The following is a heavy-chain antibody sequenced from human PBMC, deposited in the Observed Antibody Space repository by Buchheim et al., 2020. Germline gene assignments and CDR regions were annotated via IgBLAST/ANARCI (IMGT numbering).Heavy chain of an antibody. J-gene: IGHJ4*02. V-gene: IGHV3-7*03. CDR1: GFSLSPYW. Sequence: EVQLLESGGGLVQPGGSLRLSCVASGFSLSPYWMSWVRQTPGKGLHWVANINPDGGAKNYVDSVKGRFTISRDNAKNSLYLEMNNLRVEDSAIYHCARGGRADYWGQGTL. D-gene: IGHD1-26*01. CDR3: ARGGRADY. CDR2: INPDGGAK.